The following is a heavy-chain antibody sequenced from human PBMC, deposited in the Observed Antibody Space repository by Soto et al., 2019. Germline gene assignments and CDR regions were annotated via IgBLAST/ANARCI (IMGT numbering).Heavy chain of an antibody. D-gene: IGHD5-12*01. CDR3: AKTPQYSGYHSS. J-gene: IGHJ5*02. V-gene: IGHV3-30*18. CDR1: GFTFSSYG. CDR2: ISYDGSNK. Sequence: QVQLVESGGGVVQPGRSLRLSCAASGFTFSSYGMHWVRQAPGKGLEWVAVISYDGSNKYYADSVKGRFTISRDNSKNTLYMQMNSMRAEDTAVYYCAKTPQYSGYHSSWGQGTLVTVSS.